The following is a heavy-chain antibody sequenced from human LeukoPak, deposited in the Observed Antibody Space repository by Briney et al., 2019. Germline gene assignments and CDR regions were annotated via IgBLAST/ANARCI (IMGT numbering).Heavy chain of an antibody. Sequence: ASVKVSCKASGYTFTSYGISWVRQAPGQGLEWMGWISAYNGNTNYAQKLQGRVTMTTDTSTSIAYMELRSLRSDDTAVYYCARVVYYYDSSGYFLSDGMDVWGQGTTVTVSS. CDR3: ARVVYYYDSSGYFLSDGMDV. V-gene: IGHV1-18*01. CDR1: GYTFTSYG. D-gene: IGHD3-22*01. CDR2: ISAYNGNT. J-gene: IGHJ6*02.